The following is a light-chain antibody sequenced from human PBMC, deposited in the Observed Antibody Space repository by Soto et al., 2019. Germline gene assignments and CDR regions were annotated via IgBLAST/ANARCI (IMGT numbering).Light chain of an antibody. V-gene: IGKV1-27*01. J-gene: IGKJ1*01. CDR2: AAS. Sequence: DIQMTQSPSSLSASVGDRVTITCRASQGISNYLAWDQQKPGKVPKLLIYAASTVQSGVPSRFSGSGSGTDFTLTISSLQPEDVATYYCQKDNSAPRTFGQGTKVEIK. CDR1: QGISNY. CDR3: QKDNSAPRT.